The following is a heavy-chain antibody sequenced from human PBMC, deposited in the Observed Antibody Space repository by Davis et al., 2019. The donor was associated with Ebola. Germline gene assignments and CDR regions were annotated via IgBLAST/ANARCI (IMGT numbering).Heavy chain of an antibody. V-gene: IGHV4-39*01. D-gene: IGHD1-26*01. J-gene: IGHJ5*02. CDR3: ASIGHSGWFDP. Sequence: SETLSLTCTVSGVSISSGSYYWGWIRQAPGKGLEWIGSISYSGSTYYNPSLKSRVTISVDTSKNQFSLKLSSVTAADTAVYYCASIGHSGWFDPWGQGTLVTVSS. CDR2: ISYSGST. CDR1: GVSISSGSYY.